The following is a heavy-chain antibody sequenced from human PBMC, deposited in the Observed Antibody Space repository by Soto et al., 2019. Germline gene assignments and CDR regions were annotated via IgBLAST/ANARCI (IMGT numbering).Heavy chain of an antibody. CDR2: ISAYNGNT. Sequence: ASVKVSCKASGYTFTSYGISWVRQAPGQGLEWMGWISAYNGNTNYAQKLQGRVTMTTDTSTSTAYMELRSLRSDDTAVYYCARGSPLSLIVATISPFDYWGQGTLVTVSS. D-gene: IGHD5-12*01. V-gene: IGHV1-18*01. CDR3: ARGSPLSLIVATISPFDY. CDR1: GYTFTSYG. J-gene: IGHJ4*02.